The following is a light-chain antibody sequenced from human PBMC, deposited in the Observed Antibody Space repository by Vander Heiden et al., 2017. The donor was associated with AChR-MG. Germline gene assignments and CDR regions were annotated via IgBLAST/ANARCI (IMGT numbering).Light chain of an antibody. Sequence: DIQMTQSPSSVSASVVDRVTITCRASQGIDSWLAWYQQKPGIAPKLLIYAASSLHSGVPSRFSGSGSGTDFTLTITSLQPEDFATYYCQQAHRFPRTFGQGTNVEVQ. CDR2: AAS. V-gene: IGKV1D-12*01. CDR1: QGIDSW. J-gene: IGKJ1*01. CDR3: QQAHRFPRT.